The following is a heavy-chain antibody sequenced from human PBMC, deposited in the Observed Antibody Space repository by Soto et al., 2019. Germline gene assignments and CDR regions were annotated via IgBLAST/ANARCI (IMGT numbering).Heavy chain of an antibody. CDR2: MSTTNAI. CDR3: VRDFMWAFVY. V-gene: IGHV3-48*02. Sequence: GGSLRLSCAASGFTFNTYNMNWVRQAPGKGLEWVSYMSTTNAIYYADSVKGRFTISRDNAKNSLDLQMNSLREEDTAVYYCVRDFMWAFVYWGQGTLVTVSS. CDR1: GFTFNTYN. D-gene: IGHD1-26*01. J-gene: IGHJ4*02.